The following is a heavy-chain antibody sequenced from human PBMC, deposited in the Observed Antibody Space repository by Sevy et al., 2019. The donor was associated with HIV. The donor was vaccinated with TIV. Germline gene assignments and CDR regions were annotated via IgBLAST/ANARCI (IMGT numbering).Heavy chain of an antibody. CDR2: IYYSGST. V-gene: IGHV4-59*01. J-gene: IGHJ4*02. CDR1: GGSISSYY. Sequence: SETLSLTCTVSGGSISSYYWSWIRQPPGKGLEWIGYIYYSGSTNYNPSLKSRVTISVDTSKNQFSLKLSSVTAADTAVYFCARDRNGYMEIDYWGQGTLVTVSS. CDR3: ARDRNGYMEIDY. D-gene: IGHD6-25*01.